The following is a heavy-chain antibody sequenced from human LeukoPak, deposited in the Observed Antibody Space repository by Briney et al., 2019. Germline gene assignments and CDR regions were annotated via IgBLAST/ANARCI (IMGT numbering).Heavy chain of an antibody. CDR1: GGSIISSSYY. D-gene: IGHD5-18*01. V-gene: IGHV4-39*01. CDR3: ARAQGQWIQLPAYYYMDV. CDR2: IYYSGST. J-gene: IGHJ6*03. Sequence: PSETLSLTCTASGGSIISSSYYWGWIRQPPGKGLEWIGSIYYSGSTYYNPSLKSRVTISVDTSKNQFSLKLSSVTAADTAVYYCARAQGQWIQLPAYYYMDVWGKGTTVTISS.